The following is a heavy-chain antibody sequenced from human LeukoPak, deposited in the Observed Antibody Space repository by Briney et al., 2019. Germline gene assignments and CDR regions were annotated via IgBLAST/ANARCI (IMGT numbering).Heavy chain of an antibody. V-gene: IGHV3-74*01. J-gene: IGHJ4*02. CDR3: ATAGNYRFDY. D-gene: IGHD1-7*01. CDR2: INPDGSVT. CDR1: GFTFSNYW. Sequence: GGSLRLSCPPSGFTFSNYWMHWVRQAPGQGLAWVSRINPDGSVTNYADSVKGRFTISRDNAKNTLYLQMNSLRAEDTAVYYCATAGNYRFDYWGQGTLVTVSS.